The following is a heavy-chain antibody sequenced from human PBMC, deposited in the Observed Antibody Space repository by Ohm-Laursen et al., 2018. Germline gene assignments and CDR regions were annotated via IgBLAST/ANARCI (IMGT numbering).Heavy chain of an antibody. D-gene: IGHD2-21*02. CDR1: GFTFSSYG. J-gene: IGHJ4*02. V-gene: IGHV3-30*18. CDR3: AKNYCGGDCYSLGLVDY. CDR2: ISYDGSNK. Sequence: SLRLSCAASGFTFSSYGMHWVRQAPGKGLEWVAVISYDGSNKYYADSVKGRFTISRDNSKNTLYLQMNSLRAEDTAVYYCAKNYCGGDCYSLGLVDYWGQGTLVTVSS.